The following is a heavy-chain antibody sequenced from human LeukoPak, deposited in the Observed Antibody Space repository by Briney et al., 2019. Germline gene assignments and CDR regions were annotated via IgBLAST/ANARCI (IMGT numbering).Heavy chain of an antibody. CDR3: ARAAAAAHFDY. Sequence: EGSVNLSCKASGYTFTNYGVSWLRQAPGQGLEWMGWISPYNGDTNYAQKLQGRVTTTTDTSTSTAYMELRSLRSDDTAVYYCARAAAAAHFDYWGQGPLVTVTS. CDR2: ISPYNGDT. V-gene: IGHV1-18*01. CDR1: GYTFTNYG. D-gene: IGHD6-13*01. J-gene: IGHJ4*02.